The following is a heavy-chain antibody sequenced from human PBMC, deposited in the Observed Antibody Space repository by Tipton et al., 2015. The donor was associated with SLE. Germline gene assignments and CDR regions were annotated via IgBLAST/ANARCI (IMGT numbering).Heavy chain of an antibody. V-gene: IGHV4-30-2*01. D-gene: IGHD1-1*01. CDR1: GGSISSGGYS. CDR2: IYHSGST. CDR3: ARGGERGYFDY. Sequence: TLSLTCAVSGGSISSGGYSWSWIRQPPGKGLEWIGYIYHSGSTYYNPSLKSRVTISLDTSNNQVSLRLSSVTAADTAVYYCARGGERGYFDYWGQGTLVTVSS. J-gene: IGHJ4*02.